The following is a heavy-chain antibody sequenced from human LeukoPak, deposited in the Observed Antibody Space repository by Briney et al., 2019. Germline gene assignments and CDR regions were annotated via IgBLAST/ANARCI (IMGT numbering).Heavy chain of an antibody. Sequence: GGPLRLSCAASGFTFSDYYMSWIRQAPGKGLEWVSGISKSGGSTYYADSVKGRFTISRDNSKNTLYLQMNSLRAEDTAVYYCAKEEEYYFDYWGQGALVTVSS. CDR1: GFTFSDYY. CDR3: AKEEEYYFDY. CDR2: ISKSGGST. J-gene: IGHJ4*02. V-gene: IGHV3-23*01.